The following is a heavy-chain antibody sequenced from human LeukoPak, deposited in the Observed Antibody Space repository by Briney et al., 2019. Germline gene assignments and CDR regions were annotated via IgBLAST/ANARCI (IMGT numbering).Heavy chain of an antibody. V-gene: IGHV1-2*02. J-gene: IGHJ4*02. CDR1: GYTFTGYY. CDR3: ARPYCNGGSCHDYFDY. CDR2: MNPYSGGT. Sequence: ASVKVSCKASGYTFTGYYMHWVRQAPGQGIEWMGWMNPYSGGTNYAQKFQGRVTMTRDTSISTAYMELRRLSSDDTAIYYCARPYCNGGSCHDYFDYWGQGTLVSVSS. D-gene: IGHD2-15*01.